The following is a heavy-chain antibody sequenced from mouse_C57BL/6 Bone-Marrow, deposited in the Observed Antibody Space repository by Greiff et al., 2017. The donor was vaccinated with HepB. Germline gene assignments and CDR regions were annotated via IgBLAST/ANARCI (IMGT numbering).Heavy chain of an antibody. J-gene: IGHJ1*03. CDR2: IWRGGST. CDR1: GFSLTSYG. CDR3: AKNRGSSYGYWYFDV. Sequence: QVQLQQSGPGLVQPSQRLSITCTVSGFSLTSYGVHWVRQSPGKGLEWLGVIWRGGSTDYNAAFMSRLSITKDNSKSQVFFKMNSLQADDTAIYYCAKNRGSSYGYWYFDVWGTGTTVTVSS. V-gene: IGHV2-5*01. D-gene: IGHD1-1*01.